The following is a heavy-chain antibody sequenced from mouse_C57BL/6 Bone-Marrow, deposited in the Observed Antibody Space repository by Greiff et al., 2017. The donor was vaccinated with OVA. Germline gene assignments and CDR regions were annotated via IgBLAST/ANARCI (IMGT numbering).Heavy chain of an antibody. CDR1: GYTFTDYA. CDR3: ASRQLRPRWFAY. Sequence: QVQLQQSGPELVRPGVSVKISCKGSGYTFTDYAMHWVKQSPAKSLEWIGVISTYYGDASYNQKFKDKATMTVDKSSSTAYMELARLTSEDSAVYYGASRQLRPRWFAYWGQGTLVTVSA. CDR2: ISTYYGDA. V-gene: IGHV1-67*01. D-gene: IGHD3-2*02. J-gene: IGHJ3*01.